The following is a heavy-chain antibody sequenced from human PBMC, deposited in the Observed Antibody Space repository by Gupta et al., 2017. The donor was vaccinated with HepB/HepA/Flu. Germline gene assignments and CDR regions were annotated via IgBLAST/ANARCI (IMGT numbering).Heavy chain of an antibody. J-gene: IGHJ4*02. D-gene: IGHD3-10*01. CDR3: AKEGVGALGEDYYGSGFDY. Sequence: EVQLLEPGGGLVQPGGSLRLSCAASGFTFSSYAMSWVRQASGKGLEWVSAISGSVGSTYYADSVKGRFTISRDNSKNTLYLQMNSLRAEDTAVYYCAKEGVGALGEDYYGSGFDYWGQGTLVTVSS. CDR2: ISGSVGST. CDR1: GFTFSSYA. V-gene: IGHV3-23*01.